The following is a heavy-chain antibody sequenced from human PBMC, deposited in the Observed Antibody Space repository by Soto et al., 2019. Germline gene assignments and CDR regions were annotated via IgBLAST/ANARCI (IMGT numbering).Heavy chain of an antibody. V-gene: IGHV4-39*07. Sequence: ESLSLTCTVSGDSISSSTYYWGWIRQSPGKGLEWIGNIHYSGSTYYNPSLKSRVTVSVDTSKNQFSLNVRSATAADTAVYYCARCSLVVIPVPGFDPWGQGTLVTVSS. D-gene: IGHD2-15*01. CDR1: GDSISSSTYY. CDR3: ARCSLVVIPVPGFDP. CDR2: IHYSGST. J-gene: IGHJ5*02.